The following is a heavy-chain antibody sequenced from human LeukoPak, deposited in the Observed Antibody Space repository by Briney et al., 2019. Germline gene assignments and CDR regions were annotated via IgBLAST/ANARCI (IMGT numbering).Heavy chain of an antibody. D-gene: IGHD3-16*01. CDR2: INPNSGGT. Sequence: ASVKVSCKASGYTFTSYGISWVRQAPGQGLEWMGWINPNSGGTNYAQKFQGRVTMTRDTSISTAYMELSRLRSEDTAVYYCARGIECFRTYYYMDVWGKGTTVTVSS. CDR1: GYTFTSYG. CDR3: ARGIECFRTYYYMDV. J-gene: IGHJ6*03. V-gene: IGHV1-2*02.